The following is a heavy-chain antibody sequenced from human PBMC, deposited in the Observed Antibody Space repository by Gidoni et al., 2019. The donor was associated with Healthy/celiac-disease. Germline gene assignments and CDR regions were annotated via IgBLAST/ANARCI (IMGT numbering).Heavy chain of an antibody. Sequence: CAASGFTFSSYEINWVRQAPGKGLELVSYISSSGSTIYYADSVKGRFTISRDNAKNSLYLQMNSLRAEDTAVYYCARALIAASGFDYWGQGTLVTASS. V-gene: IGHV3-48*03. D-gene: IGHD6-13*01. J-gene: IGHJ4*02. CDR2: ISSSGSTI. CDR1: GFTFSSYE. CDR3: ARALIAASGFDY.